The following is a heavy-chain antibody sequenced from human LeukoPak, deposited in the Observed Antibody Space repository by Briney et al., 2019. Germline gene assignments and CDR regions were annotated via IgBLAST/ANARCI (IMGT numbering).Heavy chain of an antibody. CDR1: GFAFSTYW. CDR3: ASGAVGITIFGVVISRPRAYYMDV. V-gene: IGHV3-74*01. D-gene: IGHD3-3*01. J-gene: IGHJ6*03. CDR2: IKPDGSST. Sequence: PGGSLRLSCAASGFAFSTYWMYWVRQAPGKGLVWVSRIKPDGSSTSYADSVKGRFTISRDNSKNTLYLQMNSLRAEDTAVYYCASGAVGITIFGVVISRPRAYYMDVWGKGTTVTVSS.